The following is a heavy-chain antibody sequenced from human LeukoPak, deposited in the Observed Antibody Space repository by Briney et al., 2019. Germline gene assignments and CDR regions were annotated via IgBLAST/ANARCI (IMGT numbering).Heavy chain of an antibody. CDR3: EGTYYYDRSDDY. CDR2: SSGSGTST. J-gene: IGHJ4*02. CDR1: GFTFRSYA. Sequence: GGSLRLSCAASGFTFRSYAMSWLRQAPGKGLEWVLASSGSGTSTYYADSVKGRFTISRDNSKNTLYLQMNSLRAEDTAVYYCEGTYYYDRSDDYWGQGTLVTVSS. V-gene: IGHV3-23*01. D-gene: IGHD3-22*01.